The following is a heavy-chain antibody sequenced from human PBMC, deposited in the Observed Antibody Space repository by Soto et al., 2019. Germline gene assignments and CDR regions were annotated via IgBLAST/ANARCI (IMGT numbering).Heavy chain of an antibody. V-gene: IGHV3-9*01. J-gene: IGHJ6*02. CDR3: AKDKXGGYSYGNYYYYYGMDV. D-gene: IGHD5-18*01. CDR2: ISWNSGSI. CDR1: GFTFDYYA. Sequence: PGGSLRLSCAASGFTFDYYAMHWVRQAPGKGLEWVSGISWNSGSIGYADSVKGRFTISRDNAKNSLYLQMNSLRAEDTALYYCAKDKXGGYSYGNYYYYYGMDVWGQGTTVTVSS.